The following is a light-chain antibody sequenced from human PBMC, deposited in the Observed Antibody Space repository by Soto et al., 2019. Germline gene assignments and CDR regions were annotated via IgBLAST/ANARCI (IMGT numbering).Light chain of an antibody. J-gene: IGKJ1*01. CDR2: GAA. CDR3: QHYNSYSEA. CDR1: QSVFSS. V-gene: IGKV3-15*01. Sequence: EIVMKQSPATLSVSPGEGATLSCRASQSVFSSLAWYQQKPGQAPRLLIYGAATRATGIPARFSGSGSGTEFTLTISILQPDDFATYYCQHYNSYSEALGQGTKVDIK.